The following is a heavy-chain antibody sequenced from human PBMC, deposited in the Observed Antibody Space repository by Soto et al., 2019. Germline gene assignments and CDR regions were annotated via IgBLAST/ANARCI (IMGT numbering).Heavy chain of an antibody. V-gene: IGHV3-48*02. CDR1: VFTFSSYS. D-gene: IGHD6-19*01. CDR3: ARAEQWLAPRGMDV. Sequence: GGSLRLSCAASVFTFSSYSMNWVRQAPGKGLEWVSYISSSSSTIYYADSVKGRFTISRDNAKNSLYLQMNSLRDEDTAVYYCARAEQWLAPRGMDVWGQGTTVTVSS. CDR2: ISSSSSTI. J-gene: IGHJ6*02.